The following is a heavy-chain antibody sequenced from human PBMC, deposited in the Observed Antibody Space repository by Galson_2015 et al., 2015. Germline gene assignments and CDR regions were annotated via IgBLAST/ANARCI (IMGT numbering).Heavy chain of an antibody. CDR1: GGTFSSYA. J-gene: IGHJ4*02. Sequence: QSGAEVKKPGTSVKVSCKASGGTFSSYAISWVRQAPGQGLEWMGGIIPIFGTANYAQKFQGRVTITADESTSTAYMELSSRRSEDTAVYYCALLQGGRAAAEPNFGYWGQGTLVTVSS. CDR2: IIPIFGTA. V-gene: IGHV1-69*13. CDR3: ALLQGGRAAAEPNFGY. D-gene: IGHD6-13*01.